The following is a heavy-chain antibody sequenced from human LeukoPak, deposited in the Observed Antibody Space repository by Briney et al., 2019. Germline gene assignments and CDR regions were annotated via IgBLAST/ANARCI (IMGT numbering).Heavy chain of an antibody. V-gene: IGHV4-38-2*02. CDR3: ARGAPIYGDTRSYYFDY. D-gene: IGHD4-17*01. J-gene: IGHJ4*02. CDR1: GYSISSGYY. Sequence: NPSETLSLTCTVSGYSISSGYYWGWIRQPPGKGLEWIGSIYHSGSTYYNPSLKSRVTISVDTSKSQFSLKLSSVTAADTAVYYCARGAPIYGDTRSYYFDYWGQGTLVTVSS. CDR2: IYHSGST.